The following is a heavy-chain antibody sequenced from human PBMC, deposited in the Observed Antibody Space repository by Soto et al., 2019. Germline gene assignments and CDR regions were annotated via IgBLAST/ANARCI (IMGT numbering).Heavy chain of an antibody. CDR2: IHYSGST. CDR1: GGSITSYY. Sequence: SETLSLTCTVSGGSITSYYWSWIRQPPGKGLEWIGYIHYSGSTNYNPSLKSRVTISVDTSKNQFSLKLSSVSAVDTAVYYCARHAYHDSSGYINWFDPWGQGTLVTVSS. J-gene: IGHJ5*02. CDR3: ARHAYHDSSGYINWFDP. V-gene: IGHV4-59*08. D-gene: IGHD3-22*01.